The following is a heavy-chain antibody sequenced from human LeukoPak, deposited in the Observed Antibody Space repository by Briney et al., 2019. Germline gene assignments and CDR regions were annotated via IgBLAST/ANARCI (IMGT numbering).Heavy chain of an antibody. J-gene: IGHJ4*02. CDR1: GFTFSSYA. Sequence: PGGSLRLSCAASGFTFSSYAMSWVRQAPGKGLEWVSAISGSGGSTIYADSVKGRFTISRDNPKSTLYLQMISLRAEDTGVYYCAKDRGDGYKFYDNWGQGALVTVSS. V-gene: IGHV3-23*01. CDR2: ISGSGGST. D-gene: IGHD5-24*01. CDR3: AKDRGDGYKFYDN.